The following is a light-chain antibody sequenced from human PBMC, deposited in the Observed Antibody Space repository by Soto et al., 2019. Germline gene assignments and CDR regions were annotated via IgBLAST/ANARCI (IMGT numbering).Light chain of an antibody. Sequence: EILMTQSPATLSVSPGERATLSCRAGQNVAGYLAWYQQKPGQPPRLLIYGASTRATGIPARFSGSGYGTDFTLTLNSLQSEDFPLYYCQQYDGWPRTFGQGTKVEIK. CDR1: QNVAGY. CDR3: QQYDGWPRT. J-gene: IGKJ1*01. CDR2: GAS. V-gene: IGKV3-15*01.